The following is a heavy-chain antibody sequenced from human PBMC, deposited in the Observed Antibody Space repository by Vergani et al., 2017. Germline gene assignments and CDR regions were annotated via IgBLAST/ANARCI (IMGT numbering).Heavy chain of an antibody. Sequence: EVQLVQSGAEVKKPGESLKISCQISRYSFTNYWIGWVRQMPGKVLEWMGIIHSADSDTRYSPSFQGQVTISVDKSISTAYLQRSSLRASDSAMYYCARLYGRDSSGSKYFDYWGQGTLVTVSS. J-gene: IGHJ4*02. D-gene: IGHD3-22*01. CDR3: ARLYGRDSSGSKYFDY. V-gene: IGHV5-51*01. CDR1: RYSFTNYW. CDR2: IHSADSDT.